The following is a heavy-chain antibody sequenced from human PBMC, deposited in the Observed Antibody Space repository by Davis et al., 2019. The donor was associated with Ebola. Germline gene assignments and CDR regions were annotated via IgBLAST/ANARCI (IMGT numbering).Heavy chain of an antibody. Sequence: GESLKISCAASGLDFSIHAMSWVRQAPGKGLEWVSGISGSGGSTYYAESVKGRFTISRDNSKNTLYLQMYSLRPEDTATYYCVRGTMVVRGDGMHVWGQGTTVTVSS. CDR3: VRGTMVVRGDGMHV. CDR1: GLDFSIHA. D-gene: IGHD4-23*01. V-gene: IGHV3-23*01. J-gene: IGHJ6*02. CDR2: ISGSGGST.